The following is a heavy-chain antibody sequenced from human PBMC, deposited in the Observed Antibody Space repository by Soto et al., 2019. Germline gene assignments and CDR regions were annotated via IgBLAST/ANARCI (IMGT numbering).Heavy chain of an antibody. CDR2: ISASGGST. Sequence: GGSMRLSCAASGVTFSSYAMSWVRQAPGKGLEWVSAISASGGSTYYADSVKGRFTISRDNSKNTLYLQMNSLRAEDTAVYYCAKTVSGYYYYYMDVWGKGTTVTVSS. J-gene: IGHJ6*03. CDR1: GVTFSSYA. D-gene: IGHD3-10*01. V-gene: IGHV3-23*01. CDR3: AKTVSGYYYYYMDV.